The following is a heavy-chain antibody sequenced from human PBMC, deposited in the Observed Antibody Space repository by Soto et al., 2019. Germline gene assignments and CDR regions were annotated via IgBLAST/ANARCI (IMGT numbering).Heavy chain of an antibody. J-gene: IGHJ6*02. D-gene: IGHD3-3*01. V-gene: IGHV1-2*02. CDR3: ARVGITIFGVVTGMEV. CDR2: INPNSGGT. Sequence: ASVKVSCKAAGYTFTGYYMHGVRQAPGQGLEWMGWINPNSGGTNYAQKFQGRVTMTRDTSISTAYMELSRLRSDDTAVYYCARVGITIFGVVTGMEVWDQGPRVTVSS. CDR1: GYTFTGYY.